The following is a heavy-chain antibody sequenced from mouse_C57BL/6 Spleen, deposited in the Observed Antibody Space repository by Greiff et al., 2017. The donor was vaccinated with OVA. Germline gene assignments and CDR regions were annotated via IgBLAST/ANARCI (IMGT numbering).Heavy chain of an antibody. CDR2: IYPGNSDT. J-gene: IGHJ1*03. Sequence: DVKLQESGTVLARPGASVKMSCKTSGYTFTSYWMHWVKQRPGQGLEWIGAIYPGNSDTSYNQKFKGKAKLTAVTSASTAYMELSSLTNEDSAVYYCTRTYYSNPYWYFDVWGTGTTVTVSS. D-gene: IGHD2-5*01. CDR1: GYTFTSYW. V-gene: IGHV1-5*01. CDR3: TRTYYSNPYWYFDV.